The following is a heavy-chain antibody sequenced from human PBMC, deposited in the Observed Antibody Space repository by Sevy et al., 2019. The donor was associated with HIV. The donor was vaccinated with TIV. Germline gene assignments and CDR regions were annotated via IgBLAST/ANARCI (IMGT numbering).Heavy chain of an antibody. D-gene: IGHD3-9*01. V-gene: IGHV3-30*18. CDR1: GFTFGTFG. Sequence: GGSLRLSCAASGFTFGTFGMHWVRQAPGKGLEWVAVISYGGSSQYYGDSVKGRFIISRDNSKNTLYLQMSSLRPEDTAMYYCAKDFTGYNGMDVWGQGTTVTVSS. J-gene: IGHJ6*02. CDR3: AKDFTGYNGMDV. CDR2: ISYGGSSQ.